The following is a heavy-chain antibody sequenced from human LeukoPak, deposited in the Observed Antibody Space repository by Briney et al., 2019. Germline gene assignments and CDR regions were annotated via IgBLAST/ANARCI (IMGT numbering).Heavy chain of an antibody. CDR2: IYYRGRT. V-gene: IGHV4-39*01. J-gene: IGHJ4*02. Sequence: SETLSLTCTVSGDSISSSSYYWGWVHQPPGKGLEWIGSIYYRGRTYYNPSLKSRVTISVDTSKSQFSLKLTSVTAADTAVYYCARLYSGTRPPDYWGQGTLVTVSS. CDR3: ARLYSGTRPPDY. CDR1: GDSISSSSYY. D-gene: IGHD3-10*01.